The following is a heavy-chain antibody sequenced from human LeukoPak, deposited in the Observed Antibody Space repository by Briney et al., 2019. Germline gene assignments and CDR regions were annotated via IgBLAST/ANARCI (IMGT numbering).Heavy chain of an antibody. CDR1: GGSISSYY. CDR2: IYYSGST. D-gene: IGHD6-13*01. CDR3: ARQAWLGSGWYIIDH. V-gene: IGHV4-59*08. J-gene: IGHJ4*02. Sequence: KPSETLSLTCTVSGGSISSYYWSWIRQPPGKGLEWMGYIYYSGSTNYNSSLKSRVTISVDTSKNQFSLKLSSVTAADTAVYYCARQAWLGSGWYIIDHWGQGTLVTVSA.